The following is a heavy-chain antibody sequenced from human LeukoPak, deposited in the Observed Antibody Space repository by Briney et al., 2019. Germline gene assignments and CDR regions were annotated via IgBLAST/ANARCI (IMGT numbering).Heavy chain of an antibody. V-gene: IGHV3-53*01. CDR1: GFTVSSNY. CDR3: ARHGSITMVRGRLRYFYMDV. J-gene: IGHJ6*03. CDR2: IYSGDST. D-gene: IGHD3-10*01. Sequence: GGSLRLSCAASGFTVSSNYMSWVRQAPGKGLEGVSVIYSGDSTYYADSVKGRFTISRDNSKNTLYLQMNSLRAEDTAVYYCARHGSITMVRGRLRYFYMDVWGKGTTVTISS.